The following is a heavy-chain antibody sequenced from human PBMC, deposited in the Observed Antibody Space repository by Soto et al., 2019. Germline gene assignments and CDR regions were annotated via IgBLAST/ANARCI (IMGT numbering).Heavy chain of an antibody. Sequence: GGSLRLSCAASGFTFSSYWMHWVRQAPGKGLVWVSCINSVGISTSYAYSLKGRFTISRDNAKNMLYLQMNSLRAEDTAVFYCARSMVNFGVVIIGAAFDIWGQGTMVTVSS. J-gene: IGHJ3*02. CDR3: ARSMVNFGVVIIGAAFDI. V-gene: IGHV3-74*01. CDR2: INSVGIST. D-gene: IGHD3-3*01. CDR1: GFTFSSYW.